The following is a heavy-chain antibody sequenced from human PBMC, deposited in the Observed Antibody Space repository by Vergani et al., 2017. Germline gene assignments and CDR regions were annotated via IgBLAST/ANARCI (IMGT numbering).Heavy chain of an antibody. V-gene: IGHV5-51*01. CDR3: AIHRGWSLVVVAATPWYYYYGMDV. J-gene: IGHJ6*02. D-gene: IGHD2-15*01. Sequence: EVQLVQSGAEVKKPGESLKISCTGSGYSFTSYWIGWVRQMPGKGLEWRGIIYPGDSDTRYSPSFQGPVTISADKSISTPYLQWSSLKASATAMYYCAIHRGWSLVVVAATPWYYYYGMDVWGQGTTVTVSS. CDR1: GYSFTSYW. CDR2: IYPGDSDT.